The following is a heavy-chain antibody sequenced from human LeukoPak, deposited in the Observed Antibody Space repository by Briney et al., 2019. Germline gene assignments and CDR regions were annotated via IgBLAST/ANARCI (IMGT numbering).Heavy chain of an antibody. J-gene: IGHJ4*02. CDR3: WGSDY. Sequence: PGGSLRLSCAASGFTFSSYAMHWVRQAPGKGLEWVAVISYDGSNKYYADSVKGRFTISRDNSKNTLYLQMNSLRAEDMAVYYCWGSDYWGQGTLVTVSS. V-gene: IGHV3-30-3*01. CDR1: GFTFSSYA. D-gene: IGHD7-27*01. CDR2: ISYDGSNK.